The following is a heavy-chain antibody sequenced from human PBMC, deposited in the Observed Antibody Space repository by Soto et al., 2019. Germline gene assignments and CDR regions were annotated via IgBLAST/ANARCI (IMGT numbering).Heavy chain of an antibody. V-gene: IGHV3-72*01. Sequence: EVQLVESGGGLVQPGGSLRLSCAASGLIFSDYHTDWVRQAPEKGLEWVGRIRRKANSYTTEYAASVKGRFTISRDDSKNSLYLQMNSLKSEDTAVYYCAMLGGWSGGSSGMDVWGQGTTVTVSS. CDR1: GLIFSDYH. CDR3: AMLGGWSGGSSGMDV. J-gene: IGHJ6*02. CDR2: IRRKANSYTT. D-gene: IGHD6-19*01.